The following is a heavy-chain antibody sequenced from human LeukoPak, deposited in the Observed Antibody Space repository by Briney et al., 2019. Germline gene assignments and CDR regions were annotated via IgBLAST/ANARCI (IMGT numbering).Heavy chain of an antibody. CDR1: GFTVSSNY. D-gene: IGHD6-6*01. CDR3: ARSAHSSSIDY. J-gene: IGHJ4*02. V-gene: IGHV3-53*01. CDR2: IYSGGST. Sequence: GGSLRLSCAASGFTVSSNYMSWVRQAPGKGLEWVSVIYSGGSTYYADSVKGRFTISRDNSKNTLYLQMNSLRAEDTAVYYCARSAHSSSIDYWGQGTLVTVSS.